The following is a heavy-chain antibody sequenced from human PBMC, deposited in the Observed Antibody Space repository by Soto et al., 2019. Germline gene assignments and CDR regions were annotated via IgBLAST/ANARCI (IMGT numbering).Heavy chain of an antibody. CDR2: TGFDGNTI. CDR1: GFIFSDFY. CDR3: ATESFPYYHNSTGYGEAFDP. J-gene: IGHJ5*02. D-gene: IGHD3-22*01. V-gene: IGHV3-11*01. Sequence: PGGSLRLSCAASGFIFSDFYMSWIRQAPGKGLEWLSYTGFDGNTIYYADSVKARFTVSRDNAKNSLYLQMNNLIAEDTAVYYCATESFPYYHNSTGYGEAFDPWGQGTVVTVSS.